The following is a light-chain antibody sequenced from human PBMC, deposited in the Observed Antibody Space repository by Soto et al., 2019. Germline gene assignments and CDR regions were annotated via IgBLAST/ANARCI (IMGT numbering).Light chain of an antibody. J-gene: IGKJ1*01. Sequence: DIQMTQSPSSLSASVGDRVTITCRASQNINSHLNWYQQKPGKAPKLLIYAASSLQSGVPSRFSGSGSGTDFTLTTSNLQPEDFATYYCQQSYSTPRAFGQGTKVDIK. CDR2: AAS. V-gene: IGKV1-39*01. CDR1: QNINSH. CDR3: QQSYSTPRA.